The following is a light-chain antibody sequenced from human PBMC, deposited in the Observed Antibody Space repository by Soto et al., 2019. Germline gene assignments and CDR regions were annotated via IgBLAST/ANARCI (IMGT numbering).Light chain of an antibody. J-gene: IGLJ3*02. CDR1: SSDVGNYNL. Sequence: QSALTQPASVSGSPGQSITISCTGTSSDVGNYNLVSWYQHHPGTAPKLMVYEVTKRPSGVSSRFSGSKSGNTASLTISGLLAEDEADYYCCSAANRPSAGVFGGGPKLPVL. CDR2: EVT. V-gene: IGLV2-23*02. CDR3: CSAANRPSAGV.